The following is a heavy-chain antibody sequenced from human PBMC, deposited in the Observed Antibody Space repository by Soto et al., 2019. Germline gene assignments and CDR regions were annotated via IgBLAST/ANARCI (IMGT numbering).Heavy chain of an antibody. D-gene: IGHD6-13*01. V-gene: IGHV3-23*01. Sequence: HPGGSLRLSCVVSEFIFSSFALSWVRLAPGKGLEWVAAVSRRGVNTYYADSVKGRFTISRENPKNTLYLQMNSLRAEDTAVYYCAKLSSPINDLAEPGPDYWGQGTLVTVS. CDR3: AKLSSPINDLAEPGPDY. CDR1: EFIFSSFA. J-gene: IGHJ4*02. CDR2: VSRRGVNT.